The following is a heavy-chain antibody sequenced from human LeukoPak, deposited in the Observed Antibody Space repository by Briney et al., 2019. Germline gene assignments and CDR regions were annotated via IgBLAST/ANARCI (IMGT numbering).Heavy chain of an antibody. V-gene: IGHV3-21*01. D-gene: IGHD4-17*01. CDR2: VSTYI. CDR1: GFTFSSYG. Sequence: SGGSLRLSCAASGFTFSSYGMNWVRQAPGKGLEWVSFVSTYIYYADSVKGRFTISRDDAKNSLYLQMNSLTAEDTAEYYCARNKINPVTTGWYFDLWGRGALVTVSS. CDR3: ARNKINPVTTGWYFDL. J-gene: IGHJ2*01.